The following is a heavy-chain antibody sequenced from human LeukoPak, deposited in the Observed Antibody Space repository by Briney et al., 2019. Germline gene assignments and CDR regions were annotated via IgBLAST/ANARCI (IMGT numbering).Heavy chain of an antibody. CDR3: ARASPYISSWTNAFDI. Sequence: SETLSLTCTVSGDSITNYYWAWIRQPAGKGLELIGRIFTSGFTTYDPSLKSRVSMSLDTSNNQFSLKLNSVTAADTAVYYCARASPYISSWTNAFDIWGQGTMVTVSS. CDR2: IFTSGFT. V-gene: IGHV4-4*07. CDR1: GDSITNYY. J-gene: IGHJ3*02. D-gene: IGHD6-13*01.